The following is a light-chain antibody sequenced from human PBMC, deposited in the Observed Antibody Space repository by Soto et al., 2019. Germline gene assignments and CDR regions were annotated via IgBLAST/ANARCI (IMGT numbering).Light chain of an antibody. Sequence: EIVVTLSPSTLSVSPWQRATLYCICSQSISSKLAWYQQKPGQAPRLLIYGESTRATGIPARFSGSGSGTEFTLTISSLQSEDFAVYYCQQYNNWPPWPFGQVCKV. CDR2: GES. V-gene: IGKV3-15*01. CDR3: QQYNNWPPWP. J-gene: IGKJ1*01. CDR1: QSISSK.